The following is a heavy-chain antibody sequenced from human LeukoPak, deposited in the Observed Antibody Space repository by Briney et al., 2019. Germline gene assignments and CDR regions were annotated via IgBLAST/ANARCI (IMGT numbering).Heavy chain of an antibody. D-gene: IGHD3-16*01. CDR2: IYTSGST. J-gene: IGHJ3*02. Sequence: SETLSLTCAVSGGSISSSNWWSWVRQPPGKGLEWIGRIYTSGSTNYNPSLKSRVTMSVDTSKNQFSLKLSSVTAADTAVYYCARERGGDSLDALDIWGQGTMVTVSS. CDR3: ARERGGDSLDALDI. CDR1: GGSISSSNW. V-gene: IGHV4-4*02.